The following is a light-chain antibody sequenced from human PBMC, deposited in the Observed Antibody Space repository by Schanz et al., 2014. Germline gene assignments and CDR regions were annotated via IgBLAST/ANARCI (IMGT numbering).Light chain of an antibody. J-gene: IGLJ2*01. CDR2: DVT. CDR3: FSYAGSNNLA. CDR1: SSDIGRYNY. Sequence: QSALTQPPSASGSPGQSVTISCTGTSSDIGRYNYVSWYQHHPGKAPKLLIYDVTKRPSGVPDRFSGSKSGNTASLTVSGLQAEDEADYYCFSYAGSNNLAFGGGTKLTVL. V-gene: IGLV2-8*01.